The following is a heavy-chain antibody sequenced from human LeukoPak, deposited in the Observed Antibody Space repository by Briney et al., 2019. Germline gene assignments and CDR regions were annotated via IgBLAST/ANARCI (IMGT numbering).Heavy chain of an antibody. V-gene: IGHV4-4*02. CDR2: IYHSGST. D-gene: IGHD3-10*01. J-gene: IGHJ5*02. Sequence: SGTLSLTCAVSGGSISSSNWWSWVRQPPGKGLEWIGEIYHSGSTNYNPPLKSRVTISVDKSKNQFSLKLSSVTAADTAVYYCARVLLWFGELPWFDPWGQGTLVTVSS. CDR3: ARVLLWFGELPWFDP. CDR1: GGSISSSNW.